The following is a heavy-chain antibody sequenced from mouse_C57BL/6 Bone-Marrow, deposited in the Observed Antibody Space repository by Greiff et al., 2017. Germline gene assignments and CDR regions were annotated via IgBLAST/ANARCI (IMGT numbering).Heavy chain of an antibody. J-gene: IGHJ3*01. Sequence: VQLQQPGAELVKPGASVKLSCKASGYTFTSYWMHWVKQRPGQGLEWIGRIHPSDSETNYAHKFKGKATLTVDTSSSTAYMQLSSLTSEDSAVYYCAIDGCDYVPGAYWGQGPLVSVSA. D-gene: IGHD2-13*01. CDR3: AIDGCDYVPGAY. V-gene: IGHV1-74*01. CDR1: GYTFTSYW. CDR2: IHPSDSET.